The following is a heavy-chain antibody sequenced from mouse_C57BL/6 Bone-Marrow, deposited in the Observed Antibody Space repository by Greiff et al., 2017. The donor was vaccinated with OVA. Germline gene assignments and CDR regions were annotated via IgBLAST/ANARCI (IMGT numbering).Heavy chain of an antibody. D-gene: IGHD2-1*01. CDR3: AREGGLYGNYEWFAY. CDR2: IYPRSGNT. Sequence: VQLQQSGAELARPGASVKLSCKASGYTFTSYGISWVKQRTGQGLEWIGEIYPRSGNTYYNEKFKGKATLTADKFFSTAYMELRSLTSEDSAIDFCAREGGLYGNYEWFAYWGQGTLVTVSA. CDR1: GYTFTSYG. V-gene: IGHV1-81*01. J-gene: IGHJ3*01.